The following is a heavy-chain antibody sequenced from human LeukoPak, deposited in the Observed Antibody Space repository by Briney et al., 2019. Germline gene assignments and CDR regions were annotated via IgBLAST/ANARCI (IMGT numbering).Heavy chain of an antibody. V-gene: IGHV1-2*06. J-gene: IGHJ6*03. CDR2: INPNSGGT. CDR3: ARDAGRYYDFWSAYYYYYYMXV. Sequence: ASVKASCKASGYTFTGYYMHWVRQAPGQGLEWMGRINPNSGGTNYAQKFQGRVTMTRDTSISTAYMELSRLRSDDTAVYYCARDAGRYYDFWSAYYYYYYMXVXGKGTTXXXS. D-gene: IGHD3-3*01. CDR1: GYTFTGYY.